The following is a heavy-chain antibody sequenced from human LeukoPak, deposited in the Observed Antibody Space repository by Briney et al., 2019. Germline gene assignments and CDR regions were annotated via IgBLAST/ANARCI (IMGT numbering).Heavy chain of an antibody. J-gene: IGHJ4*02. D-gene: IGHD6-19*01. Sequence: GGSLRLSCAASGFTFSSYGMSWVRQAPGQGLEWVANIKEDGSEKYHVDTVKGRFTISRDNAKNSLYLQMNSLRGEDTAVYYCARGGARSGRFDYWGQGTLVTVSS. CDR3: ARGGARSGRFDY. CDR2: IKEDGSEK. V-gene: IGHV3-7*01. CDR1: GFTFSSYG.